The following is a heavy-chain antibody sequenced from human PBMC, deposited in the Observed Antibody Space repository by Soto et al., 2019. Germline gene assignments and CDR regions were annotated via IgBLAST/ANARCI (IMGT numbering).Heavy chain of an antibody. J-gene: IGHJ6*02. V-gene: IGHV3-23*01. D-gene: IGHD6-19*01. CDR3: AKYVAVAGTALYGMDV. Sequence: PGGSLRLSCAASGFSFSSYAMIWARQAPGKGLEWVSVISNSGGTTFYADSVKGRFTISRDNFKNTVFLQMSSLRAEDTAVHYCAKYVAVAGTALYGMDVWGQGTTVTVSS. CDR2: ISNSGGTT. CDR1: GFSFSSYA.